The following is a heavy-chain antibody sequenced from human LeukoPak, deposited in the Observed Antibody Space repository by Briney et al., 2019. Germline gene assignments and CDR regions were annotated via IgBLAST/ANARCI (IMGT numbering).Heavy chain of an antibody. CDR2: ISAYNGNT. CDR1: GYTFTSYG. V-gene: IGHV1-18*01. D-gene: IGHD2-15*01. Sequence: ASVKVSCKASGYTFTSYGISWVRQAPGQGLEWMGWISAYNGNTKYSQKFQGRVTITRDTSASTAYMELNSLRSEDTAVYYCARDLGYCTGGTCYPNWFDPWGQGTLVTVSS. J-gene: IGHJ5*02. CDR3: ARDLGYCTGGTCYPNWFDP.